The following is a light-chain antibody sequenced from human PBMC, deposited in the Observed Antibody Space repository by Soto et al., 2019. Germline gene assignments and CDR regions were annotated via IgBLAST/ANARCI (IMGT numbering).Light chain of an antibody. CDR3: HSRA. CDR2: YAS. CDR1: QTISRW. V-gene: IGKV1-5*01. J-gene: IGKJ5*01. Sequence: DIQLTQTPSTLSASVGDEVAITCRASQTISRWLAWYQQKPGRAPKLLIYYASTLESGVPSRFSGSGSETEFTLTISRLQPDDFATYFCHSRAFGQGTRLEIK.